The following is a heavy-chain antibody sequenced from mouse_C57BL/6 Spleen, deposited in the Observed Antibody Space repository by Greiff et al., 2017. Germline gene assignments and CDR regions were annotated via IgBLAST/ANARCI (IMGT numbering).Heavy chain of an antibody. Sequence: VQLQQSGAELAKPGASVKLSCKASGYTFTRYWMHWVKQRPGQGLEWIGYINPSSGYPTYNPKFKDKATLTADKSSSTAYMQLSSLTYEDSAVYYCARSGQLRLNDYAMDYWGQGTSVTVSS. J-gene: IGHJ4*01. D-gene: IGHD3-2*02. V-gene: IGHV1-7*01. CDR2: INPSSGYP. CDR1: GYTFTRYW. CDR3: ARSGQLRLNDYAMDY.